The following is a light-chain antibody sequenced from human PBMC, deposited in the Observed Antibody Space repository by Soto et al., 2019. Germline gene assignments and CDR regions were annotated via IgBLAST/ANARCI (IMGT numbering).Light chain of an antibody. CDR2: GNS. CDR1: SSNIGAGYD. V-gene: IGLV1-40*01. CDR3: QSYDSSLSGSGV. J-gene: IGLJ1*01. Sequence: QSVLTQPPSVSGAPGQRVTISCTGSSSNIGAGYDVHWYQQRPGTAPKLLIYGNSNRPSGVPDRFSGSKSGTSASLAITGLQAEDEADYYCQSYDSSLSGSGVFGTGTKLTVL.